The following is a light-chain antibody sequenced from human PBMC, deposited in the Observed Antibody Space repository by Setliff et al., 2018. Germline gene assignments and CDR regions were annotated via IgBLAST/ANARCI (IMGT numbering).Light chain of an antibody. CDR3: NAYTSGTTYV. Sequence: QSVLAQPASVSGSPGQSITISCSGTSSDVGSYDLVSWYQQHPGKAPKLIIYAVSDRHSGVSNRFSGSKSGNTASLTISGLQTEDEADYYCNAYTSGTTYVFGTGTKVTVL. CDR1: SSDVGSYDL. J-gene: IGLJ1*01. CDR2: AVS. V-gene: IGLV2-14*03.